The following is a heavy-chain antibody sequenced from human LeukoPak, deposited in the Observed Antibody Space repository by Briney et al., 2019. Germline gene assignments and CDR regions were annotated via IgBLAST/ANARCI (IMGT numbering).Heavy chain of an antibody. CDR3: ERGFEYNYRYTFGY. J-gene: IGHJ4*02. D-gene: IGHD5-18*01. Sequence: SETLSLTCTVSGGSISSYYWSWIRQPPGKGLEWIGYIFSGSTAYNPSLKSRVTISVDTSKNQFSLQLSSVTAADTAVYYCERGFEYNYRYTFGYWGQGTLVTVSS. V-gene: IGHV4-59*01. CDR1: GGSISSYY. CDR2: IFSGST.